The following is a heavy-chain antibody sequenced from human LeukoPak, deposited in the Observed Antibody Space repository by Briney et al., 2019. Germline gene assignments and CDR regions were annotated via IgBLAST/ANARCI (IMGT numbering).Heavy chain of an antibody. V-gene: IGHV4-61*02. D-gene: IGHD3-10*01. CDR2: IYTSGST. CDR3: ARDPLWFGGSYGMDV. J-gene: IGHJ6*02. CDR1: GGSISSGGYY. Sequence: SQTLSLTCTVSGGSISSGGYYWSWIRQHPGKGLEWIGRIYTSGSTNYNPSLKSRVTMSVDTSKNQFSLKLSSVTAADTAVYYCARDPLWFGGSYGMDVWGQGTTVTVSS.